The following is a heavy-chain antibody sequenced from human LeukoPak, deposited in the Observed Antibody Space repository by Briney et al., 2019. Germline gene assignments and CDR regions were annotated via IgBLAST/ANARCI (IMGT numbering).Heavy chain of an antibody. J-gene: IGHJ4*02. CDR3: AREGPYCGGDCSQDLNFDY. CDR2: INPSGGST. Sequence: ASVKVSCKTSGYTFTRYYMHWVRQAPGQGLEWMGIINPSGGSTSYAQKFQGRVTMTRDTSTSTVHMELNSLRSEDTAVYYCAREGPYCGGDCSQDLNFDYWGQGTLVTVSS. CDR1: GYTFTRYY. V-gene: IGHV1-46*01. D-gene: IGHD2-21*02.